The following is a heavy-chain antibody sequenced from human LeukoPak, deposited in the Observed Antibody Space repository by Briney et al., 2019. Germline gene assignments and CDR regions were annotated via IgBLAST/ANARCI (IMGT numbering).Heavy chain of an antibody. Sequence: GGSLRLSCAASGFTFSSYGMHWVRQAPGKGLEWVAVISYDGSNKYYADSVKGRFTISRDNSKNTLYLQMNSLRAEDTAVYYCARGRPYCSSTSCYRSYYYYGMDVWGQGTTVTVSS. V-gene: IGHV3-30*03. CDR3: ARGRPYCSSTSCYRSYYYYGMDV. J-gene: IGHJ6*02. D-gene: IGHD2-2*02. CDR1: GFTFSSYG. CDR2: ISYDGSNK.